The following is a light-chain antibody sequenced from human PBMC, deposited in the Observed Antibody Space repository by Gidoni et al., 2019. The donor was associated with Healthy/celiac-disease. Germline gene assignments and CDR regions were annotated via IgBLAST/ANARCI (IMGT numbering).Light chain of an antibody. CDR1: QSLVDSDGNTY. V-gene: IGKV2-30*01. J-gene: IGKJ2*04. Sequence: DVVMTPSPLSLPVTLGQPASISCRSSQSLVDSDGNTYLNWFQQRPGQSPRRLIYKVSNRDSGVPDRFSGSGSGTDFTLKISRVEAEDVGVYYCMQGTHWPPSMCSFGQGTKLEIK. CDR2: KVS. CDR3: MQGTHWPPSMCS.